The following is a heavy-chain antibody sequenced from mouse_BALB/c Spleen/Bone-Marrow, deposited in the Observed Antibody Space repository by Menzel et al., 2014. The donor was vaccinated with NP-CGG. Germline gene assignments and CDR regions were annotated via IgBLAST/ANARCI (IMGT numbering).Heavy chain of an antibody. J-gene: IGHJ4*01. CDR2: INPNTGYT. CDR1: GYTFTSYW. D-gene: IGHD1-1*01. CDR3: ARGGYYGSAMDY. Sequence: VQLQQSGAELAKPGASVKMSCKASGYTFTSYWMHWVKQRPGQGPEWIGYINPNTGYTEYNQKFKDKAALTADKSSSTAYMQLSSLTSEDSAVYYCARGGYYGSAMDYWGQGTSVTVSS. V-gene: IGHV1-7*01.